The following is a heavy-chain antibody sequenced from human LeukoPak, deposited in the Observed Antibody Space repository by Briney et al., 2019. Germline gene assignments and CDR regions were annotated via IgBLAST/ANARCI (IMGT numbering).Heavy chain of an antibody. CDR2: ISGNGGST. D-gene: IGHD4-11*01. CDR1: GFTFSSYG. V-gene: IGHV3-23*01. CDR3: VRDRLTGLMSTLTPA. Sequence: GGSLRLSCAASGFTFSSYGMSWVRQAPGKGLEWVSAISGNGGSTYYADSVKGRFAISRDNDKKLLYLQMNSLRVEDTAVYYCVRDRLTGLMSTLTPAWGQGTLVTVSS. J-gene: IGHJ5*02.